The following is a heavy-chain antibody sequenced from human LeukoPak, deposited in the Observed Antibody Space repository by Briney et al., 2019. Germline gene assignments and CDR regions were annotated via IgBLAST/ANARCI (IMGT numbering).Heavy chain of an antibody. CDR3: AREGSGWGWSDAFDI. Sequence: GGSLRLSCASSGFTFTSYAVSWVRQAPGKGLEWVSTISYSGGTTYHTDSVKGRFTISRDNAKNSLYLQMNSLRAEDTAVYYCAREGSGWGWSDAFDIWGQGTLVTVSS. J-gene: IGHJ3*02. D-gene: IGHD7-27*01. V-gene: IGHV3-23*01. CDR1: GFTFTSYA. CDR2: ISYSGGTT.